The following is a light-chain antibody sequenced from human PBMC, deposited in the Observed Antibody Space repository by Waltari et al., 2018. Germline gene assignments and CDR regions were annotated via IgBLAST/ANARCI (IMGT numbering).Light chain of an antibody. V-gene: IGLV4-69*02. J-gene: IGLJ2*01. CDR2: LNSDGRR. Sequence: QLVLTQSPSSSASLGAAVNLTCTLSSGHSNYAIAWHQQQPEQGPRYLMILNSDGRRSKGDGIPDRFSGSSSGAERHLTISSLQSEDEADYFCQTWATGIVVFGGGTKLTVL. CDR3: QTWATGIVV. CDR1: SGHSNYA.